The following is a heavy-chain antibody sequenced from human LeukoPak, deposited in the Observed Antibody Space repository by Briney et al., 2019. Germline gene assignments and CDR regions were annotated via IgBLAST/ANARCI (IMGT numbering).Heavy chain of an antibody. CDR3: ARHFPPYSSGSYYFDY. CDR1: GGSISGYY. CDR2: IYFSGST. D-gene: IGHD3-10*01. Sequence: TSETLSLTCNASGGSISGYYWSWIRQPPGKGLEWIGFIYFSGSTNYNPSLKSRVTISVDTSKNQFSLRLTSVTAADTAVYYCARHFPPYSSGSYYFDYWGQGTQVTVSS. J-gene: IGHJ4*02. V-gene: IGHV4-59*08.